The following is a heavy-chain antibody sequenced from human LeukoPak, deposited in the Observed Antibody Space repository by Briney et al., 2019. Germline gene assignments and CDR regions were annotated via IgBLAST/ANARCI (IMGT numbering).Heavy chain of an antibody. D-gene: IGHD2-15*01. Sequence: PGGSLRLSCAASGLTFRNYAMSWVRQAPGKGLKWVSVICANDGNTYYADAVKGRFTISRDNSKDTLYLQMDSLRAVDTAVYYCAKGSGSSCYSPCDYWGQGILVTVSS. CDR2: ICANDGNT. J-gene: IGHJ4*02. CDR3: AKGSGSSCYSPCDY. V-gene: IGHV3-23*01. CDR1: GLTFRNYA.